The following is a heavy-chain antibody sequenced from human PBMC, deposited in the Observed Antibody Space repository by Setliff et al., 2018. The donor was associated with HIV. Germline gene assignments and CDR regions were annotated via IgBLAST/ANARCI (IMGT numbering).Heavy chain of an antibody. J-gene: IGHJ4*02. V-gene: IGHV4-38-2*01. D-gene: IGHD5-18*01. CDR1: GYSISSGYY. CDR3: ARLWDTELGDY. CDR2: IYHSGST. Sequence: SETLSLTCAVSGYSISSGYYWGWIRQPPGKGLEWIGSIYHSGSTYYNPSLKSRVTISVDTSKNQFSLKLSSVTAADTAVYYCARLWDTELGDYWGQGTLVTVSS.